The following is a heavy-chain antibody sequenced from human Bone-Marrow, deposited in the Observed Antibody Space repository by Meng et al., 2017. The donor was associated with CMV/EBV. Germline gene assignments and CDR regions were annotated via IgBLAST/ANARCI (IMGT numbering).Heavy chain of an antibody. D-gene: IGHD1-26*01. CDR3: ARGAGRIGSNLDY. V-gene: IGHV4-34*01. CDR2: FYHSGST. CDR1: GGSFSGYY. J-gene: IGHJ4*02. Sequence: SETLSLTCAVYGGSFSGYYWGWIRQSPGKGLEWIGSFYHSGSTYYNPSLKSRITISVETSKNQFSLKLTSVTAADTAVYYCARGAGRIGSNLDYWGQGRLVTVTS.